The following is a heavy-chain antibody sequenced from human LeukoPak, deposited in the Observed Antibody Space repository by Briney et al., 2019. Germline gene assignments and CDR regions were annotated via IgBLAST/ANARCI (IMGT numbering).Heavy chain of an antibody. D-gene: IGHD3-3*01. CDR1: GGSFRGYY. CDR3: ARLYDFWSGYSC. V-gene: IGHV4-34*01. J-gene: IGHJ4*02. CDR2: INHSGST. Sequence: PSETLSLICAVYGGSFRGYYWSWIRQPPGKGLEWIGEINHSGSTNYNPSLKSRVTISVDTSKNQFSLELSSVTAADTAVYYCARLYDFWSGYSCWGQGTLVTVSS.